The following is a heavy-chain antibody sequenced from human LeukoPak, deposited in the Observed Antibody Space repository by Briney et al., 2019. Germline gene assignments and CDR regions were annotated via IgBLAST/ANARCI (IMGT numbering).Heavy chain of an antibody. CDR2: IIPILGIA. V-gene: IGHV1-69*04. Sequence: SVEVSCKASGGTFSSYAISWVRQAPGQGLEWMGRIIPILGIANYAQKFQGRVTITADKSTSTAYMELSSLRSEDTAVYYCAREMVTLAAAGTNPYPFDPWGQGTLVTVSS. CDR3: AREMVTLAAAGTNPYPFDP. J-gene: IGHJ5*02. D-gene: IGHD6-13*01. CDR1: GGTFSSYA.